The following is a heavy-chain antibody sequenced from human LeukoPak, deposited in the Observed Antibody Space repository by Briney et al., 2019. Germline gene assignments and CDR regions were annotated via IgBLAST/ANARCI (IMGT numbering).Heavy chain of an antibody. V-gene: IGHV4-59*01. CDR3: TRWELLSGCFDY. Sequence: SETLSLTCTVSGGSISSYYWSWIRQPPGKGLGWIGYIYYSGSTNYNPSLKSRVTISVDTSKNQFSLKLSSVTAADTAVYYCTRWELLSGCFDYWGQGTLVTVSS. CDR1: GGSISSYY. D-gene: IGHD1-26*01. CDR2: IYYSGST. J-gene: IGHJ4*02.